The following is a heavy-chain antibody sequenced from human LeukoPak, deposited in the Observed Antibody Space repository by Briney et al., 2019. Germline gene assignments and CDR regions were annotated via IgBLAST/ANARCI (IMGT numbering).Heavy chain of an antibody. CDR3: ARDRGTTSSAGYYFDT. D-gene: IGHD6-6*01. CDR2: IWYDGSNK. V-gene: IGHV3-33*01. J-gene: IGHJ4*02. CDR1: GFTFSIFG. Sequence: PGGSLRLSCAASGFTFSIFGMHWVRQAPGKGLEWVAIIWYDGSNKYYGDSVKGRFTVSRDNSKNTLHLQVNSLRAEDTAVYYCARDRGTTSSAGYYFDTWGQGALVTVSS.